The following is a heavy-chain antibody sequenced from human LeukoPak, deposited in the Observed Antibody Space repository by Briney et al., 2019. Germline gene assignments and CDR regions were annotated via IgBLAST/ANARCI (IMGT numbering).Heavy chain of an antibody. CDR3: AQYCSGGSCYVIQH. Sequence: GGSLRLSCAASGFTFSSYWMSWVRQAPGKGLEWVSYISSSSSTIYYADSVKGRFTISRDNAKNSLYLQMNSLRAEDTAVYYCAQYCSGGSCYVIQHWGQGTLVTVSS. CDR1: GFTFSSYW. D-gene: IGHD2-15*01. J-gene: IGHJ1*01. V-gene: IGHV3-48*04. CDR2: ISSSSSTI.